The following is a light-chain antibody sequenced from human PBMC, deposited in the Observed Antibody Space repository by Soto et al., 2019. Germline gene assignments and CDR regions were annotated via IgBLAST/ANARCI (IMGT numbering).Light chain of an antibody. J-gene: IGKJ1*01. V-gene: IGKV3-15*01. CDR3: HQYDDWPPGGT. CDR2: GAP. CDR1: QSIGSD. Sequence: ERVMTQSPTTLSVSPGGRVTLSCRASQSIGSDLAWYQKKPGQAPRLLIYGAPTRATGVPARFSGSGSGTDFPLTISSLQSEDFAVYYCHQYDDWPPGGTFGQGTKVEIK.